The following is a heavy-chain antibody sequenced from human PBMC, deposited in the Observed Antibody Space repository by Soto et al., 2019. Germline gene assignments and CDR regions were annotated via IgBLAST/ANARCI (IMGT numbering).Heavy chain of an antibody. D-gene: IGHD6-19*01. CDR1: GGSFSGYY. Sequence: SETLSLTCAVYGGSFSGYYWSWIRQPPGKGLEWIGEINHSGSTNYNPSLKSRVTISVDTSKNQFSLKLSSVTAADTAVYYCARMKIAVAGTGHYYGMDVWGQGTTVTVSS. V-gene: IGHV4-34*01. CDR3: ARMKIAVAGTGHYYGMDV. J-gene: IGHJ6*02. CDR2: INHSGST.